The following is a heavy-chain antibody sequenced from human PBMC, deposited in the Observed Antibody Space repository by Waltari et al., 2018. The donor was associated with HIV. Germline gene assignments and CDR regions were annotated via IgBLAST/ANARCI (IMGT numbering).Heavy chain of an antibody. CDR2: IWDDGSNK. J-gene: IGHJ4*02. CDR3: TRDKQTTGATLDY. V-gene: IGHV3-33*01. CDR1: GFTFSNYG. D-gene: IGHD2-15*01. Sequence: QVQLVESGGGVVQPGRSLRLSCAASGFTFSNYGMPWARQAPGEGLEWVALIWDDGSNKFYADSVKGRFIISRDNSKNTLYLQINSLRADDTAVYYCTRDKQTTGATLDYWGQGTLVTVSS.